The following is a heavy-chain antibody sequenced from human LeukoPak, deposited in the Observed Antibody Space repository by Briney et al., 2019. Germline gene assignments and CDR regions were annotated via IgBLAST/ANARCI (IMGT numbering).Heavy chain of an antibody. D-gene: IGHD6-13*01. CDR1: GGSFSGYY. CDR2: INHSGST. Sequence: PSETLSLTCAVYGGSFSGYYWSWIRQPPGKGLEWIGEINHSGSTNYNPSLKSRVTISVDTSKNQFSLKLTSVTAADTAVYYCARVTGYRIEDYFDYWGQGALVTVSS. V-gene: IGHV4-34*01. CDR3: ARVTGYRIEDYFDY. J-gene: IGHJ4*02.